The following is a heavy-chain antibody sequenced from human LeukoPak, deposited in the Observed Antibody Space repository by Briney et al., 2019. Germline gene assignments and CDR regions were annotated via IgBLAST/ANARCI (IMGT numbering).Heavy chain of an antibody. J-gene: IGHJ6*02. D-gene: IGHD3-16*02. Sequence: SETLSLTCTVSGGSISSYYWSWIRQPAGKGLEWIGRIYTSGSTNYNPSLKSRVTMSVDTSKNQFSLKLSSVTAADTAVYYCARVFPNDYVWGSYRRIYYYYGMDVWGQGTTVTVSS. V-gene: IGHV4-4*07. CDR1: GGSISSYY. CDR3: ARVFPNDYVWGSYRRIYYYYGMDV. CDR2: IYTSGST.